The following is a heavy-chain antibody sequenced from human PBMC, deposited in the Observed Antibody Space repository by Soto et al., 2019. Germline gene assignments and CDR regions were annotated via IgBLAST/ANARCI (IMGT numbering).Heavy chain of an antibody. J-gene: IGHJ4*02. CDR3: ARSPRSSPYFDY. CDR2: IYPGDSDT. CDR1: GYTFATYW. V-gene: IGHV5-51*01. D-gene: IGHD6-13*01. Sequence: PGESLKISCKGSGYTFATYWIGWVRQTPGKGLEWMGIIYPGDSDTRYSPSFQGQVTISADKSISTAYLQWSSLEASDSAFYFCARSPRSSPYFDYWGQGALVTVSS.